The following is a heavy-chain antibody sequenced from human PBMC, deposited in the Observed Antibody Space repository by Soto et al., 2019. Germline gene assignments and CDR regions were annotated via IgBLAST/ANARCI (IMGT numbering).Heavy chain of an antibody. V-gene: IGHV3-30*18. Sequence: PGGSLRLSCAASGFTFSNYGMHWVRQAPGKGLEWVSSISIDGSNKYYADSVKGRFTISRDNSKDTLYLQLSSLRDEDAAVYYCAKEWGKCSSSFYGLDVWGQGTTVTVSS. J-gene: IGHJ6*02. CDR1: GFTFSNYG. CDR3: AKEWGKCSSSFYGLDV. D-gene: IGHD6-6*01. CDR2: ISIDGSNK.